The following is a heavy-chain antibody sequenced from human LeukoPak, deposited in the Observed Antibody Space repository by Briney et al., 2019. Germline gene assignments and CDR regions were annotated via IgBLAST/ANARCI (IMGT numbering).Heavy chain of an antibody. CDR3: ARFIAAPYYFDY. J-gene: IGHJ4*02. V-gene: IGHV3-48*04. D-gene: IGHD6-13*01. CDR1: GFTFSTYS. Sequence: PGGSLRLSCVASGFTFSTYSMNWVRQAPGKGLEWVSYISSSGSTKYYADSAKGRFTISRDNAKNSLYLQMNSLRAEDTAVYYCARFIAAPYYFDYWGRGTLVTVSS. CDR2: ISSSGSTK.